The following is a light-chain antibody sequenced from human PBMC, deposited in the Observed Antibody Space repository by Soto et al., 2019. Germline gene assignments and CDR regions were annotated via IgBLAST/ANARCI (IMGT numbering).Light chain of an antibody. V-gene: IGKV3-15*01. CDR3: QQYSVWPPYT. J-gene: IGKJ2*01. Sequence: EIVMTQSPATVSVSPGERTTLSCRASQSIFSSLAWYQQKPGQAPRLLIYGASTRATGIPARFSGGGSGTEFTLTITSLQSEDFAVYYCQQYSVWPPYTFGQGTKLEIK. CDR2: GAS. CDR1: QSIFSS.